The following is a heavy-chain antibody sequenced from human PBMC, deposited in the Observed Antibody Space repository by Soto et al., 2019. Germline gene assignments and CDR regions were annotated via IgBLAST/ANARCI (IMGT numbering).Heavy chain of an antibody. V-gene: IGHV2-5*01. CDR2: IFWYDDK. D-gene: IGHD3-9*01. Sequence: QITLKESGPTLVKPTQTLTLTCTFSGFSLSTTGVGVGWIRQPPGKALEWLSLIFWYDDKRYSTSLKSRLTITKHTSKTQVVPTMTNMDPMDTATYYCASSTGYRIFDCWGQGTLFAVSS. CDR1: GFSLSTTGVG. J-gene: IGHJ4*02. CDR3: ASSTGYRIFDC.